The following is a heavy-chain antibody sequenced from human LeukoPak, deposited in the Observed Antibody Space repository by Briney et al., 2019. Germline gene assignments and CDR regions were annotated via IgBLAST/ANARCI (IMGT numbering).Heavy chain of an antibody. V-gene: IGHV3-66*01. CDR1: GFTLSSSD. CDR3: ARDLEEANTYYFHY. CDR2: ISSAGTT. D-gene: IGHD1-1*01. Sequence: GGSLRLSCAASGFTLSSSDMSWVRQAPGKGLEWVSIISSAGTTYYADSVKGRFTISRDNSKNTVYLQVNSLRDEDTAVCYCARDLEEANTYYFHYWGQGTMVTVSS. J-gene: IGHJ4*02.